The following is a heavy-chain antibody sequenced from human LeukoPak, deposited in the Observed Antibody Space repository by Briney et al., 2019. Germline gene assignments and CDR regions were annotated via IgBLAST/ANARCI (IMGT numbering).Heavy chain of an antibody. CDR2: INPIFGTA. V-gene: IGHV1-69*06. CDR3: ARDYYDSSGPAY. Sequence: ASVKVSCKASGGTFSSYAISWVRQAPGQGLEWMGRINPIFGTANYAQKFQGRVTITADKSTSTAYMELSSLRSEDTAVYYCARDYYDSSGPAYWGQGTLVTVSS. D-gene: IGHD3-22*01. J-gene: IGHJ4*02. CDR1: GGTFSSYA.